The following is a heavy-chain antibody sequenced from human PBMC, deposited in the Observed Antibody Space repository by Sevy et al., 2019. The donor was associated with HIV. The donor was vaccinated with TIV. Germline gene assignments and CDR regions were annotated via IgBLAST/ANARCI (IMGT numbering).Heavy chain of an antibody. V-gene: IGHV3-15*01. CDR2: IKSKNDGGTT. D-gene: IGHD4-17*01. J-gene: IGHJ3*02. Sequence: GGCLRLSCAASGFTFSNTWMSWVRQAPGKGLELVGRIKSKNDGGTTDYAAPVIGRFTISRADSKSTLYLRMNSLKIEIIAVYYCTAMGWHGGFDIWGQGAMVTVSS. CDR3: TAMGWHGGFDI. CDR1: GFTFSNTW.